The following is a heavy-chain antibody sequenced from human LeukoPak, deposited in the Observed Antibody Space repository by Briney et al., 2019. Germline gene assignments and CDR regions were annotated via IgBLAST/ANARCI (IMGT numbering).Heavy chain of an antibody. CDR1: GDSVSSTSAT. D-gene: IGHD3-10*01. V-gene: IGHV6-1*01. CDR3: SRDPRNTHGYYFDY. CDR2: TYYRSKWFY. Sequence: LSQTLSLTCAISGDSVSSTSATGNWIRQSPSRGLEWLGRTYYRSKWFYDYAVGVKSRITINVDISRNQFSLQLTSVTPEDTAVYYCSRDPRNTHGYYFDYWGQGSLVTVSS. J-gene: IGHJ4*02.